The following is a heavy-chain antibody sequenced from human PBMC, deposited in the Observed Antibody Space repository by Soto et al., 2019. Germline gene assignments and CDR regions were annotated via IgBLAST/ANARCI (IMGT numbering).Heavy chain of an antibody. Sequence: PSETMSLTSTVSGGSISGGSFYWSWIRQPPGKGLEWIGYIYYSGSTCYNPSLKSRLTISVDTSKNQFSLKLSSVTAADTAVYYCATEWGVYYFDYWGQGTLVTVSS. CDR2: IYYSGST. CDR3: ATEWGVYYFDY. V-gene: IGHV4-39*01. J-gene: IGHJ4*02. D-gene: IGHD1-26*01. CDR1: GGSISGGSFY.